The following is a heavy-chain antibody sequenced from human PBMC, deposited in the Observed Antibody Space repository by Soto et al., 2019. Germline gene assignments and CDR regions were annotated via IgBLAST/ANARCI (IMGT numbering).Heavy chain of an antibody. CDR3: ARDVGDVMSTTQGHGMDV. D-gene: IGHD5-12*01. Sequence: QVQLVESGGAVVQPGRSLRLSCVGSGFTFSHYGMHWVRQAPGKGLEWVAVQWFDGSNKFHADSVKGRFTISRDNSQNTLYLQMDSLRAEDTAVYYCARDVGDVMSTTQGHGMDVWGQGTTVTVSS. CDR2: QWFDGSNK. CDR1: GFTFSHYG. J-gene: IGHJ6*02. V-gene: IGHV3-33*01.